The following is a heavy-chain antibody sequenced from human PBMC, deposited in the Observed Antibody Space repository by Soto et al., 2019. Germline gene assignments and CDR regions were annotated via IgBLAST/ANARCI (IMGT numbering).Heavy chain of an antibody. D-gene: IGHD6-19*01. Sequence: TETLSLTCGVSGYFISSGDYWGWLRQPPGKGLEWIGSIFHSGSAYYNPSLKSRVTISVDTSKNEFSLRLTSVTAADTAVYYCARDGTDNGSGLDYFDYSGQGTLVTVYS. J-gene: IGHJ4*02. V-gene: IGHV4-38-2*02. CDR1: GYFISSGDY. CDR2: IFHSGSA. CDR3: ARDGTDNGSGLDYFDY.